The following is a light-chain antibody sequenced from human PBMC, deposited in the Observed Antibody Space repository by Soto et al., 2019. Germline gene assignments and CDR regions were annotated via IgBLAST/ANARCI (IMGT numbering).Light chain of an antibody. CDR3: LQHDSYPLT. V-gene: IGKV1-17*01. J-gene: IGKJ4*01. CDR2: AAS. CDR1: PGFGNA. Sequence: DIQMTQSPSSLSASVGDRVTITCRASPGFGNALAWYQQKPGKAPRRLIYAASTLESGVPPRFSGSGSGTEFTLTISSLQPEDLATYYCLQHDSYPLTFGGGTRVEIK.